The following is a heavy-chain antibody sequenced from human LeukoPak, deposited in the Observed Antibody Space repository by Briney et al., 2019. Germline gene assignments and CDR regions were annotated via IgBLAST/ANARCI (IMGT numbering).Heavy chain of an antibody. V-gene: IGHV4-59*01. CDR3: ARGAVVNGMDV. CDR2: IFYSGSP. J-gene: IGHJ6*02. Sequence: PSEALSLTCTVSGGSISSYYWSWIRQPPGKGLEWIGNIFYSGSPNYNPSFKSRVTMSVDTSKNQFSLKLSSVTAADTAVYYCARGAVVNGMDVWGQGTTVTVSS. D-gene: IGHD3-16*02. CDR1: GGSISSYY.